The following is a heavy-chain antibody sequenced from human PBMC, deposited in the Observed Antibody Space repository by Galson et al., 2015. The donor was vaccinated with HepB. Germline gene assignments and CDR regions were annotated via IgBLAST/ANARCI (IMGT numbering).Heavy chain of an antibody. Sequence: SLRLSCAASGFTFSSYEMNWVRQAPGKGLEWVSYISSSGSTIYYADSVKGRFTISRDNAKNSLYLQMNSLRAEDTAVYYCARDPHCSGGSCHGYGPYFDYWGQGTLVTVSS. CDR3: ARDPHCSGGSCHGYGPYFDY. CDR2: ISSSGSTI. V-gene: IGHV3-48*03. J-gene: IGHJ4*02. CDR1: GFTFSSYE. D-gene: IGHD2-15*01.